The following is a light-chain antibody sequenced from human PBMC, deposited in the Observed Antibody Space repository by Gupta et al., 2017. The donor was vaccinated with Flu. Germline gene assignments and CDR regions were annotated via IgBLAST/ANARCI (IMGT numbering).Light chain of an antibody. V-gene: IGKV2-30*01. J-gene: IGKJ1*01. Sequence: ISCRSSQSLVYSDGSTVLHCFQQRPGQSPRRLIYLVSHRDAGVPDRFTGSGSGTEFTLKISRVEAEDVGIYFCMQGAHWPWAFGQGTKVEIK. CDR1: QSLVYSDGSTV. CDR3: MQGAHWPWA. CDR2: LVS.